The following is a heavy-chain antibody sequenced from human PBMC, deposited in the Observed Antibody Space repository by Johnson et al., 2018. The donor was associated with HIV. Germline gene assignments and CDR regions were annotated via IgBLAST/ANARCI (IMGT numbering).Heavy chain of an antibody. V-gene: IGHV3-11*04. D-gene: IGHD3-22*01. CDR2: ISSSGYPI. CDR3: ARGRADSSGYYRLHAFDI. CDR1: GFTFSDYY. Sequence: QVQLVESGGGLVQPGGSLRLSCAASGFTFSDYYMSWIRQAPGKGLAWVSYISSSGYPIYSADSVKVRCPIPRDHPKNSLYLQMNSLRAEDTAVYYCARGRADSSGYYRLHAFDIWDQGTMVTVSS. J-gene: IGHJ3*02.